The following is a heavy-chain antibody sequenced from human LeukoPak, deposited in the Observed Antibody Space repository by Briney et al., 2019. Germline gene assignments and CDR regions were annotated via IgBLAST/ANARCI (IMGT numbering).Heavy chain of an antibody. D-gene: IGHD5-18*01. V-gene: IGHV3-48*03. Sequence: GGSLRLSCAASGFTFSSYEMNWVRQAPGKGLEWVSYISSSGSTIYYADSVKGRFTISRDNAKNSLYLQMNSLRAEDTAVYYCARAYSHAFEPWGQGTLVTVSS. CDR1: GFTFSSYE. CDR3: ARAYSHAFEP. CDR2: ISSSGSTI. J-gene: IGHJ5*02.